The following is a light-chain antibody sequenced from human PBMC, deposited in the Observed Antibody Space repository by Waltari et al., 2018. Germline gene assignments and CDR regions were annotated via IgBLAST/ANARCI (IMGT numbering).Light chain of an antibody. CDR1: SSAVGGYNY. Sequence: QSALTQPASVSGSPGQSITLSCTGTSSAVGGYNYVSWYQQHTGKAPKLMVYEVSNRPSGVSNRFAGSKSGHTESLTSSGLQAEDEAEYDCSSYTSSSTSVVFGGRTKLAVL. CDR2: EVS. J-gene: IGLJ2*01. V-gene: IGLV2-14*01. CDR3: SSYTSSSTSVV.